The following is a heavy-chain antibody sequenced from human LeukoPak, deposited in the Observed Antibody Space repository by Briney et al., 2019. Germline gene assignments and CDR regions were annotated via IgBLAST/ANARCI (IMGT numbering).Heavy chain of an antibody. CDR1: GGSISSSSYY. CDR3: ARHEYSSGWYRYFDY. Sequence: SETLSLTCTVSGGSISSSSYYWGWIRQPPGKGLEWIGNIYYSGSTYYNLSLKSRVTMSLDTSKNQFSLKLSSVTAADTAVYYCARHEYSSGWYRYFDYWGRGTLVTVSS. D-gene: IGHD6-19*01. J-gene: IGHJ4*02. V-gene: IGHV4-39*07. CDR2: IYYSGST.